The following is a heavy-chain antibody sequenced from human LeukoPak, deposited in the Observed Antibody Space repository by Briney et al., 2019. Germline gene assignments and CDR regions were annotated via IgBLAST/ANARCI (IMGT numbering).Heavy chain of an antibody. CDR3: AKIGYPDY. V-gene: IGHV3-23*01. Sequence: GGSLRLSCAASGFTLTNYAMSWVRQAPGKGLEWVSTISSGGGSIYCADSVKGRFTISRDNSKNTLYLQMNSLRVEDTAAYYCAKIGYPDYWGQGTLATVSS. D-gene: IGHD6-13*01. J-gene: IGHJ4*02. CDR1: GFTLTNYA. CDR2: ISSGGGSI.